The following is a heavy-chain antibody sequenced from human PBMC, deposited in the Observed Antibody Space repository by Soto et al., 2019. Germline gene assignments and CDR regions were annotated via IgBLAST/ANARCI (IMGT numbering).Heavy chain of an antibody. Sequence: GASVKVSCKTSGYTFTNHGINWVRQAPGQGLEWMGWINPYNANTNYAQKLQGRVTMTTDTSMSTAYMDLRSLTSDDTAVYYRARDRVAGIWGDAFDIWGQGTMVTVSS. CDR3: ARDRVAGIWGDAFDI. V-gene: IGHV1-18*04. D-gene: IGHD3-16*01. CDR2: INPYNANT. J-gene: IGHJ3*02. CDR1: GYTFTNHG.